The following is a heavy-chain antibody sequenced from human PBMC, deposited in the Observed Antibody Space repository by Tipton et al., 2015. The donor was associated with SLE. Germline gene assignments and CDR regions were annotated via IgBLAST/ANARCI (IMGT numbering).Heavy chain of an antibody. J-gene: IGHJ5*02. CDR3: ARGRLRGVGWFDP. V-gene: IGHV4-59*12. D-gene: IGHD1-26*01. CDR1: GGSISTYY. CDR2: IYHTGST. Sequence: TLSLTCTVSGGSISTYYWSWIRQPPKQGLEWIGWIYHTGSTDYNPSLKSRVTISVDTSKNQFSLKLSSVTAADTAVYYCARGRLRGVGWFDPWGQGTLVTVSS.